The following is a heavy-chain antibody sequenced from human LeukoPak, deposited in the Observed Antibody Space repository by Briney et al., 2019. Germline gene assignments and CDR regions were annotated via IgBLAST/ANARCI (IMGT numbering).Heavy chain of an antibody. Sequence: GGSLRLSCAASGFTVSSNYMSWVRQAPGKGLEWVAVILYEGSNKYYANSMRGRFTISRENSKNTLYMQMNSLRAEDTAVYYCARGGTPECSTSCPFDYWGQGTLVTVSS. D-gene: IGHD2-2*01. V-gene: IGHV3-33*08. CDR3: ARGGTPECSTSCPFDY. CDR2: ILYEGSNK. CDR1: GFTVSSNY. J-gene: IGHJ4*02.